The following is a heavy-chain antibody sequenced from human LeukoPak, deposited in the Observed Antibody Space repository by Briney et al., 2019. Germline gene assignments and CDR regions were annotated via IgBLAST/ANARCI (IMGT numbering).Heavy chain of an antibody. CDR2: IYYSGNT. Sequence: SETLSLTCSVSSDSISGYYWSWLRQPPGKGLEWIGYIYYSGNTYYNPSLKSRVTISVDTSKDQFSLKLSSVTAADTAVYYCARGRILTGYYIRTYYFDYWGQGTLVTVSS. V-gene: IGHV4-59*12. J-gene: IGHJ4*02. CDR3: ARGRILTGYYIRTYYFDY. CDR1: SDSISGYY. D-gene: IGHD3-9*01.